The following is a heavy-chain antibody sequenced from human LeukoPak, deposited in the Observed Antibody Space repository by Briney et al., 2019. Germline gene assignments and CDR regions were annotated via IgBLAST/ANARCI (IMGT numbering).Heavy chain of an antibody. J-gene: IGHJ5*02. Sequence: SQTLSLTCTVSGGSISSGGYDWSWIRQAPGKGPEWIGYIYYSGHSDYNLSLKSRVTISVDTSKNQFSLNLNAVTVADTAVYYCARVDGASVSSRGWFDPWGQGPRSPSPQ. CDR2: IYYSGHS. CDR1: GGSISSGGYD. CDR3: ARVDGASVSSRGWFDP. V-gene: IGHV4-31*03. D-gene: IGHD4-11*01.